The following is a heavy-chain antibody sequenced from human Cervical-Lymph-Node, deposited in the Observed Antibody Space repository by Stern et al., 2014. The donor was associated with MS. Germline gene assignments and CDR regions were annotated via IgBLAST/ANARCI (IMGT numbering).Heavy chain of an antibody. CDR3: ARGRGISRVSDS. CDR1: GGSISTYY. Sequence: QVQLQESGPGLVKPSETLSLTCTVSGGSISTYYWSWIRQSPEKGLEWIGYIFYKGRTNSNPSLKSRVTISVDTSINQFSLNVSSVTAADTAVYYCARGRGISRVSDSWGQGTLVTVSS. V-gene: IGHV4-59*01. D-gene: IGHD2/OR15-2a*01. J-gene: IGHJ4*02. CDR2: IFYKGRT.